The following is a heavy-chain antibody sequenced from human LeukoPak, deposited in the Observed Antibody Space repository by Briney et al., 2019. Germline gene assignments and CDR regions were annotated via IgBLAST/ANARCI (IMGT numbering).Heavy chain of an antibody. Sequence: GESLKISCKDSGYSFTNYWIGWVRQMPGKGLEWMGIIHSADSNTKCSPSFQGQVTISADKSISTAYLQWSGLKASGTAMYYCAGARHGDYRWDYWGQGTLVTVSS. CDR2: IHSADSNT. D-gene: IGHD4-17*01. V-gene: IGHV5-51*01. J-gene: IGHJ4*02. CDR1: GYSFTNYW. CDR3: AGARHGDYRWDY.